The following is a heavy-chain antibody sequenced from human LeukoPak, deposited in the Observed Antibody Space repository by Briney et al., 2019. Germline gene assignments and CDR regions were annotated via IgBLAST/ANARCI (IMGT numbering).Heavy chain of an antibody. CDR3: AKTPTGIAAYFDY. CDR1: GFTFDDYA. D-gene: IGHD2-15*01. Sequence: GGSLRLSCAASGFTFDDYAMHWVRQAPGKGLEWVSGISWNSGSIGYADSVKGRFTISRDNAKNSLYLQMNSLRAEDTALYYCAKTPTGIAAYFDYWGQGTLVTVSS. J-gene: IGHJ4*02. CDR2: ISWNSGSI. V-gene: IGHV3-9*01.